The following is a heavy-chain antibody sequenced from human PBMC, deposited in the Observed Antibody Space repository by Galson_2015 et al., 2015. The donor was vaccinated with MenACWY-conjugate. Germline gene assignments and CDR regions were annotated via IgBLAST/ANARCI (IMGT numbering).Heavy chain of an antibody. CDR3: AKELYDYVWGSYLAEYFQH. V-gene: IGHV3-30*18. D-gene: IGHD3-16*02. CDR1: GFTFSSYG. Sequence: SLRLSCAASGFTFSSYGMHWVRQAPGKGLEWVAVISYDGSNKYYADSVKGRFTISRDNSKNTLYLQMNSLRAEDTAVYYCAKELYDYVWGSYLAEYFQHWGQGTLVTVSS. CDR2: ISYDGSNK. J-gene: IGHJ1*01.